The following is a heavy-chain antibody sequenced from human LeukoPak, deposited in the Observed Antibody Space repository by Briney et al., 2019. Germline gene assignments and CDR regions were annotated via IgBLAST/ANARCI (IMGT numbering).Heavy chain of an antibody. CDR1: GFTFSSYW. CDR2: IKQDGSEK. J-gene: IGHJ4*02. CDR3: ARGLCSSTSCPTGY. D-gene: IGHD2-2*01. V-gene: IGHV3-7*01. Sequence: GGSLRLSCAASGFTFSSYWMNWVRQAPGKGLEWVANIKQDGSEKYYVDSVKGRFTISRDNAKNSLYLQMNSLRAEDTAVYYCARGLCSSTSCPTGYWGQGTLVTVSS.